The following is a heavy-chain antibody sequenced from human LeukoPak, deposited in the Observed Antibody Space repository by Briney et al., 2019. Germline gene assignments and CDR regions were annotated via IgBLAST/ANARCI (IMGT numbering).Heavy chain of an antibody. Sequence: GGSLRLSCAASGFAFRDAWMTSVRQAPGKGLEWVGRIKSKAAGGTTDYAAPVDGRFTISRDDSRNTLYLQMNSLRTEDTAVYYCTWYYYDTLDYWGPGTLVTVSS. J-gene: IGHJ4*02. CDR1: GFAFRDAW. V-gene: IGHV3-15*01. CDR2: IKSKAAGGTT. CDR3: TWYYYDTLDY. D-gene: IGHD3-22*01.